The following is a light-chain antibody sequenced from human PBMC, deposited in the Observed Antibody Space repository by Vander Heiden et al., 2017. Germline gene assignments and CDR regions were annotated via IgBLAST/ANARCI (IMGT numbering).Light chain of an antibody. V-gene: IGKV3-15*01. CDR1: QSVSSN. CDR2: GAS. J-gene: IGKJ2*01. Sequence: EIVMTQSPATLSVSPGERATLSCRASQSVSSNLAWYQQKPGQAPRLLIYGASTRDTGIPARFSGSGYGKEFTLTISSRQSEDFAVYYCQQNNNWHPPTFGQGTKVDIK. CDR3: QQNNNWHPPT.